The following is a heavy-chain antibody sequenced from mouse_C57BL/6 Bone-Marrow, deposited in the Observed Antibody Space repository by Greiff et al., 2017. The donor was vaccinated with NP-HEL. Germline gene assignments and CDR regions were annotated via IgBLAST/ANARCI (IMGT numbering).Heavy chain of an antibody. V-gene: IGHV1-81*01. Sequence: VKLQESGAELARPGASVKLSCKASGYTFTSYGISWVKQRTGQGLEWIGEIYPRSGNTYYNEKFKGKATLTADKSSSTAYMELRSLTSEDSAVYFCARTLGRFAYWGQGTLVTVSA. CDR3: ARTLGRFAY. CDR1: GYTFTSYG. D-gene: IGHD4-1*01. CDR2: IYPRSGNT. J-gene: IGHJ3*01.